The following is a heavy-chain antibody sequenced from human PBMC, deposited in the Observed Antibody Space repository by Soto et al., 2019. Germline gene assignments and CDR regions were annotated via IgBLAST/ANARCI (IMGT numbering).Heavy chain of an antibody. CDR1: GFTFSSYG. CDR3: AIYGDSFTV. Sequence: PGGSLRLSCAASGFTFSSYGMHWVRQAPGKGLEWVAVISYDGSNKYYADSVKGRFTISRDNSKNTLYLQMNSLRAEDTAVYYCAIYGDSFTVWGQGTLVTVSS. V-gene: IGHV3-30*03. J-gene: IGHJ4*02. CDR2: ISYDGSNK. D-gene: IGHD4-17*01.